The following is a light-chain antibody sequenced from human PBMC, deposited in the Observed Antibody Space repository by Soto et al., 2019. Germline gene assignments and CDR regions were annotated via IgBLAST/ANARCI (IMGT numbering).Light chain of an antibody. CDR1: QTVSRMY. CDR2: GTS. CDR3: HQDFNLPWT. J-gene: IGKJ1*01. V-gene: IGKV3D-7*01. Sequence: EILLTQSPVTLSLSPGERAALSCRASQTVSRMYLSWFQQKPGQAPRLLIYGTSTRATGIPVRFSGSGSGTEFTLTISSLKPEDFAVYFCHQDFNLPWTFGQGTKVDI.